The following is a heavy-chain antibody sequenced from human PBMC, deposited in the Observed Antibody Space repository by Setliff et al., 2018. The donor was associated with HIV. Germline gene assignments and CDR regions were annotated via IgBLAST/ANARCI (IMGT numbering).Heavy chain of an antibody. Sequence: ASVKVSCKASGYSFTDYAMNWVRQAPGQGLEWMGWINIGNGDTKYSQDFHDRVTISRDTPATTVYMELSSLRSDDMAVYYCARGWHSTSPNSYFDYWGPGSLVTVSS. CDR1: GYSFTDYA. J-gene: IGHJ4*02. CDR2: INIGNGDT. CDR3: ARGWHSTSPNSYFDY. V-gene: IGHV1-3*03. D-gene: IGHD6-6*01.